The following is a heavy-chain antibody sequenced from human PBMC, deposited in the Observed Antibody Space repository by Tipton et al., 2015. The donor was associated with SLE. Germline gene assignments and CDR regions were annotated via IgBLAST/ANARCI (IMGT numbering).Heavy chain of an antibody. CDR3: ARHPRTCSGGSCYAFDI. V-gene: IGHV4-59*08. CDR1: GGSISSYY. Sequence: TLSLTCTVSGGSISSYYWSWIRQPPGKGLEWIGSIYYSGSTYYNPSLKSRVTISVDTPKNQFSLKLSSVTAADTAVYYCARHPRTCSGGSCYAFDIWGQGTMVTVSS. J-gene: IGHJ3*02. CDR2: IYYSGST. D-gene: IGHD2-15*01.